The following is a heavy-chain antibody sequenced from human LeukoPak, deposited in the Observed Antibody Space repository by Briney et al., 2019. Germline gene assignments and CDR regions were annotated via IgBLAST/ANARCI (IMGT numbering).Heavy chain of an antibody. D-gene: IGHD3-16*01. Sequence: PPETLSLTCTVSGGSISSYYWSWIRQPPGKGLEWIGYIYYSGSTNYNPSLKSRVTISVDTSKNQFSLRLSSVTAADTAVYYCTQGAGWLIDYWGQGILVSVSS. CDR1: GGSISSYY. CDR3: TQGAGWLIDY. CDR2: IYYSGST. V-gene: IGHV4-59*01. J-gene: IGHJ4*02.